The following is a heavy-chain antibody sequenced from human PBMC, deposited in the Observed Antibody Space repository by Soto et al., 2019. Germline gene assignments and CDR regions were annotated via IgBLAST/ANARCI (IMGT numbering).Heavy chain of an antibody. V-gene: IGHV1-69*13. Sequence: ASVKVSCKASGGTFSSYAISWVRQAPGQGLEWMGGIIPIFGTANYAQKFQGRVTITADESTSTAYMELSSLRSEDTAVYYCARDKQERITMVRGVITYFSRLYYYYGMDVWGQGTTVTVSS. D-gene: IGHD3-10*01. CDR3: ARDKQERITMVRGVITYFSRLYYYYGMDV. J-gene: IGHJ6*02. CDR2: IIPIFGTA. CDR1: GGTFSSYA.